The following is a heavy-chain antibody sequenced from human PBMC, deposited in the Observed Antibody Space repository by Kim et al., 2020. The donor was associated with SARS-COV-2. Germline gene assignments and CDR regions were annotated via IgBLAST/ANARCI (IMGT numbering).Heavy chain of an antibody. V-gene: IGHV4-4*08. D-gene: IGHD3-9*01. Sequence: PKRRVTISVDPSKTQFSLKLSSVTAADTAVYYCARAREYYDILTGRFDYWGQGTLVTVSS. J-gene: IGHJ4*02. CDR3: ARAREYYDILTGRFDY.